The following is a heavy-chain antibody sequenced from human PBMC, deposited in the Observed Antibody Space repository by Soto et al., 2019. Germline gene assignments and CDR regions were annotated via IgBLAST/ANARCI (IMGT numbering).Heavy chain of an antibody. J-gene: IGHJ4*02. Sequence: ASVKVSCKASGYTSTVYYMHWVRQAPGQGLEWMGWINPNNGGTNYAQKFQGGVTLTRDTSTNTAYMELSSLRSEDTAVYYCEKDRNWNYFCFVYWGQETLVSASS. CDR1: GYTSTVYY. D-gene: IGHD1-7*01. V-gene: IGHV1-2*02. CDR2: INPNNGGT. CDR3: EKDRNWNYFCFVY.